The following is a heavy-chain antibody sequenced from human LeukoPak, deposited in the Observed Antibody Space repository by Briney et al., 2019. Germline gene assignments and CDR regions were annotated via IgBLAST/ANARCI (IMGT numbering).Heavy chain of an antibody. V-gene: IGHV3-30*02. J-gene: IGHJ3*02. CDR2: IRYDGSNK. CDR3: AKDGAARSHAFDI. Sequence: GGSLRLSCAASGFTFSSYGMHWVRQAPGKGLEWVAFIRYDGSNKYYADSVKGRFTISRDNSKNTLYLQMNSLRAEDTAVYYCAKDGAARSHAFDIWGQGTMVTVSS. CDR1: GFTFSSYG. D-gene: IGHD6-6*01.